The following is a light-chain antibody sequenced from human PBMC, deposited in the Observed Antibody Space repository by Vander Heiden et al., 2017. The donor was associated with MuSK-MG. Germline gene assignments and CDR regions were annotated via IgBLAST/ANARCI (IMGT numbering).Light chain of an antibody. CDR3: QQFNSYPFT. J-gene: IGKJ5*01. CDR2: DAS. CDR1: QSISSA. V-gene: IGKV1-13*02. Sequence: AIQLTQSPSSLSASVGDRVTITCRASQSISSALAWYQQKPGKAPKLLIYDASSLESGVPSRFSGSGSGTDFTLTISSLQPEDFATYYCQQFNSYPFTFGQGTRLEIK.